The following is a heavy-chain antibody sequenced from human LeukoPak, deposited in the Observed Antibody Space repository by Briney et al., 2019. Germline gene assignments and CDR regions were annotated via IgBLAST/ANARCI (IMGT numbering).Heavy chain of an antibody. Sequence: SETLSPTCTVSGGSISDYYWSWIRQPPGKGLEWIGYIYYSGSTNYNPSLKSRVTISVDTSKNQFSLKLSSVTAADTAVYYCARESLLNWFDPWGQGTLVTVSS. CDR3: ARESLLNWFDP. V-gene: IGHV4-59*01. J-gene: IGHJ5*02. CDR2: IYYSGST. CDR1: GGSISDYY.